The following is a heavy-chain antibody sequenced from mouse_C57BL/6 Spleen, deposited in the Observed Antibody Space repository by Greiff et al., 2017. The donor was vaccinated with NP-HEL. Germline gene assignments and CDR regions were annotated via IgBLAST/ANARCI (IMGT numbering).Heavy chain of an antibody. V-gene: IGHV3-6*01. Sequence: EVKLQESGPGLVKPSQSLSLTCSVTGYSITSGYYWNWIRQFPGNKLEWMGYISYDGSNNYNPSLKNRISITRDTSKNQFFLKLNSVTTEDTATYYCARDGWDVPFDYWGQGTTLTVSS. CDR3: ARDGWDVPFDY. CDR1: GYSITSGYY. CDR2: ISYDGSN. J-gene: IGHJ2*01. D-gene: IGHD4-1*01.